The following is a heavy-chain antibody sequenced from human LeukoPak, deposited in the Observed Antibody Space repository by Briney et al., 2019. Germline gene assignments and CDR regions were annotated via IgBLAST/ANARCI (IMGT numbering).Heavy chain of an antibody. J-gene: IGHJ4*02. CDR1: GFSFSDYY. V-gene: IGHV3-11*01. CDR3: ARDALGSYDY. CDR2: ISNTGSTM. D-gene: IGHD3-10*01. Sequence: PGGSLRLSCEASGFSFSDYYMFWIRQAPGKGLEWISYISNTGSTMYYAGSVKGRFTISRDNAKNTLYLQMNSLRAEDTAVYYCARDALGSYDYWGQGALVTVSS.